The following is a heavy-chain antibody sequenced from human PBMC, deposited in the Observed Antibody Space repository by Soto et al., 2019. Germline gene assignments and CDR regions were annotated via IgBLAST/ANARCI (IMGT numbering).Heavy chain of an antibody. CDR2: IYSGGST. Sequence: EVQLVESGGGLVQPGGSRRLPCEASGLPVITNYLTWVRKAPGRGLEWAPFIYSGGSTYNADSVKGRFTISRDNSKNTLYLQMNSLRAEDTAVYYCARDASSGSYLFDYWGQGTLVTVSS. V-gene: IGHV3-66*01. D-gene: IGHD1-26*01. CDR3: ARDASSGSYLFDY. J-gene: IGHJ4*02. CDR1: GLPVITNY.